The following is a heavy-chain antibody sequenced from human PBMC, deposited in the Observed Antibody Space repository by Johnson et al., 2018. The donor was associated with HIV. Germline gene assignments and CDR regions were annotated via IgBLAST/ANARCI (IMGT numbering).Heavy chain of an antibody. Sequence: QVQLVESGGGVVQPGRSLRLSCAASGFTFSSYGMHWVRQALGKGLEWVAVISYDGSNKYYADSVKGRFTISRDNSKNTLYLQMNSLRAEDTAMYYCASAEIAAAATGHDAFDIWGQGTMVTVSS. CDR3: ASAEIAAAATGHDAFDI. V-gene: IGHV3-30*03. J-gene: IGHJ3*02. CDR2: ISYDGSNK. D-gene: IGHD6-13*01. CDR1: GFTFSSYG.